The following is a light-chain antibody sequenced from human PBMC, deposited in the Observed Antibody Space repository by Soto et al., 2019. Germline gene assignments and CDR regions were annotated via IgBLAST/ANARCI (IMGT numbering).Light chain of an antibody. Sequence: QSVLPQPASVSGSPGQSITVSCSGTSSDVGAYDYVSWYQHHPGKAPKLMIYDVSYRPSGVSNRFSGSKSGNTASLTISGLQAEDEADYYCSSCTSSSTLVFGTGTKLTVL. V-gene: IGLV2-14*03. J-gene: IGLJ1*01. CDR1: SSDVGAYDY. CDR2: DVS. CDR3: SSCTSSSTLV.